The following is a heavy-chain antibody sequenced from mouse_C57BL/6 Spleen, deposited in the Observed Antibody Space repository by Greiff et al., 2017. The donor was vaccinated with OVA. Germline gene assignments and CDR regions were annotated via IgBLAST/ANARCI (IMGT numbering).Heavy chain of an antibody. CDR3: AREGLRVGAMDY. Sequence: QVQLKESGAELVRPGASVTLSCKASGYTFTDYEMHWVKQTPVHGLEWIGAIDPETGGTAYNQKFKGKAILTADKSSSTAYMELRSPTSEDSAVYYCAREGLRVGAMDYWGQGTSVTVSS. CDR2: IDPETGGT. V-gene: IGHV1-15*01. J-gene: IGHJ4*01. CDR1: GYTFTDYE. D-gene: IGHD2-4*01.